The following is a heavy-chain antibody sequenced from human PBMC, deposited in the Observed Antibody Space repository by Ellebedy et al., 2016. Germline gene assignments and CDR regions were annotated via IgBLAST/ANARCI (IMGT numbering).Heavy chain of an antibody. V-gene: IGHV4-34*01. Sequence: SESLSLTXAVYGGSFSGYYWSWIRQPPGKGLEWIGYIYHSGSTYYNPSLKSRVTISVDRSKNQFSLKLNSVTAADTAVYYCARGANYYYYYMDVWGKGTTVTVSS. J-gene: IGHJ6*03. CDR1: GGSFSGYY. CDR3: ARGANYYYYYMDV. CDR2: IYHSGST.